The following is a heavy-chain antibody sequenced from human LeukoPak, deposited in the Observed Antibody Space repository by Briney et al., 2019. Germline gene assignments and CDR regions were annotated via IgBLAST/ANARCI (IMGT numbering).Heavy chain of an antibody. V-gene: IGHV4-39*07. CDR1: GGSISSSSYY. Sequence: SETLSLTCTVSGGSISSSSYYWGWIRQPPGKGLEWIGSIYYSGSTYYNPSLKSRVTISVDTSKNQFSLKLSSVTAADTAVYYCAGNDFWSGYRDYWGQGTLVTVSS. CDR2: IYYSGST. J-gene: IGHJ4*02. D-gene: IGHD3-3*01. CDR3: AGNDFWSGYRDY.